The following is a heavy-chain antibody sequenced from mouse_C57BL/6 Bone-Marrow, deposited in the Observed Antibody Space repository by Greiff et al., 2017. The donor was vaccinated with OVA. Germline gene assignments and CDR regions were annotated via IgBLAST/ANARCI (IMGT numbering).Heavy chain of an antibody. V-gene: IGHV1-19*01. D-gene: IGHD1-1*01. CDR1: GYTFTDYY. CDR2: INPYNGGT. J-gene: IGHJ2*01. Sequence: EVQLQQSGPVLVKPGASVKMSCKASGYTFTDYYMNWVKQSHGKSLEWIGVINPYNGGTSYNQKFKGKATLTVDKSSSTAYMELNSLTSEDSAVYYCASHYYGSSYNCDYWGQGTTLTVSS. CDR3: ASHYYGSSYNCDY.